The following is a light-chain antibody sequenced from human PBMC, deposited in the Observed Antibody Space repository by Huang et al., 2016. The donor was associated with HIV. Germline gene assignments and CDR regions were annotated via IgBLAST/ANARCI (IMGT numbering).Light chain of an antibody. CDR1: QNINYN. CDR2: GAS. J-gene: IGKJ2*01. V-gene: IGKV3-15*01. Sequence: VVMTQSPDTLSVSPGERVTLSCRASQNINYNLAWYQQRPGQAPRLLIYGASSRAAGSPARFRGGGSGTEFALTISSLRSEDFAVYTCQQYDNWPPRYTFGQGTRVEAK. CDR3: QQYDNWPPRYT.